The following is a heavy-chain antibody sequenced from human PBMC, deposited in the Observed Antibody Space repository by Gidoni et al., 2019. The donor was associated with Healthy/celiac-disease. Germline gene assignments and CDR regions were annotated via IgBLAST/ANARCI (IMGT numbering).Heavy chain of an antibody. J-gene: IGHJ6*02. CDR2: ISGSGGST. CDR1: GFTFSSYA. D-gene: IGHD2-2*02. Sequence: EVQLLESGGGLVQPGGSLRLSCAASGFTFSSYAMSWVRQAPGKGLEWVSAISGSGGSTYYADSVKGRFTISRDNSKNTLYLQMNSLRAEDTAVYYCALGSIVVVPAAILGFGMDVWGQGTTVTVSS. CDR3: ALGSIVVVPAAILGFGMDV. V-gene: IGHV3-23*01.